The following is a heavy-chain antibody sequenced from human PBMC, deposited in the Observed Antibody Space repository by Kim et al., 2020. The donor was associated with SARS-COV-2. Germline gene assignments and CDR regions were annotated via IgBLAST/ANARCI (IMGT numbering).Heavy chain of an antibody. CDR2: INTNTGNP. CDR1: GYTLTSNP. Sequence: ASVKVSCKASGYTLTSNPVNWVRQALGQGLEWMGWINTNTGNPTYAQGFTGRFVLSLDTPVSTAYLQISSLRAEDTAVYYCARGPGGLDIWGQGTTVTVS. V-gene: IGHV7-4-1*02. J-gene: IGHJ6*02. CDR3: ARGPGGLDI.